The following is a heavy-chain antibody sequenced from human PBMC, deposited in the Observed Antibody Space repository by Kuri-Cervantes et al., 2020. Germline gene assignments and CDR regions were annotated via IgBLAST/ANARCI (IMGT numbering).Heavy chain of an antibody. CDR1: GYTFSNYG. D-gene: IGHD2-21*02. CDR2: INPSGGST. Sequence: ASVKVSCKASGYTFSNYGISWARQAPGQGLEWMGIINPSGGSTSYAQKFQGRVTMTRDTSTSTVYMELSSLRSEDTAVYYCAREALLDVVVTATHWYFDLWGRGTLVTVSS. CDR3: AREALLDVVVTATHWYFDL. J-gene: IGHJ2*01. V-gene: IGHV1-46*01.